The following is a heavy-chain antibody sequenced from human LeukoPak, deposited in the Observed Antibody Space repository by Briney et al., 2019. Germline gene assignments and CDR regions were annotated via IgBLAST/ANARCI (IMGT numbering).Heavy chain of an antibody. CDR3: ARDGDYSYGPQYYFDC. CDR1: GDSVSSNSAA. CDR2: TYYRSKWYN. Sequence: SQTLSLTCAISGDSVSSNSAAWNWIRQSPSRGLERLGRTYYRSKWYNDYAVSVKSRITINPDTSKNQFSLQLNSVTPEDTAVYYCARDGDYSYGPQYYFDCWGQGTLVTVSS. V-gene: IGHV6-1*01. D-gene: IGHD5-18*01. J-gene: IGHJ4*02.